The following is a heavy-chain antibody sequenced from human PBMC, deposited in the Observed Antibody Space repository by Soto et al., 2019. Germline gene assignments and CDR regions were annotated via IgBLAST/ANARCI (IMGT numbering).Heavy chain of an antibody. CDR3: AAPTVTNYYYGMDV. CDR2: IVVGSGNT. D-gene: IGHD4-4*01. Sequence: AVKVSCKSSGFTFTISAVQWVRQALGQRLEWIGWIVVGSGNTNYAQKFQERVTITRDMSTSTAYMELSSLRSEDTAVYYRAAPTVTNYYYGMDVWGQGTTVTVSS. V-gene: IGHV1-58*01. CDR1: GFTFTISA. J-gene: IGHJ6*02.